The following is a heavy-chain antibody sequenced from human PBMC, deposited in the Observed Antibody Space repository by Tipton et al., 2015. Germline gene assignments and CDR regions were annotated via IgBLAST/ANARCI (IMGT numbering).Heavy chain of an antibody. CDR3: ARFNCGGDCYSYRGWFDP. D-gene: IGHD2-21*02. J-gene: IGHJ5*02. CDR1: GGSVSGGTYY. CDR2: IHYGGST. Sequence: TLSLTCTVSGGSVSGGTYYWSWIRQPPGRGLEWIGYIHYGGSTNYNPSLKSRVTISVDTSKNQFSLKLSSVTAADTALYYCARFNCGGDCYSYRGWFDPWGQGTLVTVSS. V-gene: IGHV4-61*01.